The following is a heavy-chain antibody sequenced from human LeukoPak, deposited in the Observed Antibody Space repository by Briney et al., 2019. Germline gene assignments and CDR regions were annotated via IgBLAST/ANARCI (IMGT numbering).Heavy chain of an antibody. CDR3: ARRTYDYVWGSYRPYYFDY. J-gene: IGHJ4*02. CDR1: GGSISSSNW. D-gene: IGHD3-16*02. V-gene: IGHV4-4*02. CDR2: IYHSGST. Sequence: SETLSLTCAVSGGSISSSNWWSWVRQPPGKGLEWIGEIYHSGSTNYNPSLKSRVTISVDKSKNQFSLKLSSVTAADTAVYYCARRTYDYVWGSYRPYYFDYWGREPWSPSPQ.